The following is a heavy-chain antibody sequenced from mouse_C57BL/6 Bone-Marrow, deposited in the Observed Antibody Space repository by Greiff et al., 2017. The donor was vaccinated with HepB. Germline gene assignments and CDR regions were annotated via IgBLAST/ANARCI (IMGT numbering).Heavy chain of an antibody. D-gene: IGHD2-5*01. Sequence: QVQLQQPGAELVRPGTSVKLSCKASGYTFTSYWLHWVQQTPGQGLEWIGVIDPSDSSTDYTQKFKGQATLTVDTSSRTAYMQLSSLTSEDSAVYYCSRPPRYSNGGMDYWGRGSAVTVSA. V-gene: IGHV1-59*01. J-gene: IGHJ4*01. CDR3: SRPPRYSNGGMDY. CDR2: IDPSDSST. CDR1: GYTFTSYW.